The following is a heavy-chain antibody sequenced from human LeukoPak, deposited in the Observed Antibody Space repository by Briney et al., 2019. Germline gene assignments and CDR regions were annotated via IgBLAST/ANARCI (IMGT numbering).Heavy chain of an antibody. CDR3: ARDPPGGYYFHI. Sequence: GGSLRLSCAASGFTFSDYYMSWIRQAQGKGLEGLSYISNSGGTIYYADSVKGRFTISRDNAKSSLYLQMNSLRAEDTAVYYCARDPPGGYYFHIWGQGTMVTVSS. V-gene: IGHV3-11*04. CDR1: GFTFSDYY. D-gene: IGHD3-10*01. CDR2: ISNSGGTI. J-gene: IGHJ3*02.